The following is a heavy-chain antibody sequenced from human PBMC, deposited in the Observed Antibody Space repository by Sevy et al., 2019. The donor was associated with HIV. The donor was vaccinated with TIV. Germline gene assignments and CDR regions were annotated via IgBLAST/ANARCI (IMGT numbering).Heavy chain of an antibody. CDR3: ARVPTYYYGSATYFDY. Sequence: GASVKVSCKASGYNFASDGFSWVRQAPGQGLEWMGWIGVYNGNAKYAQVFQDRFTMTTDTSTSIAYMELRSLRSDDQAVYYCARVPTYYYGSATYFDYWGQGTLVTVSS. CDR2: IGVYNGNA. CDR1: GYNFASDG. J-gene: IGHJ4*02. D-gene: IGHD3-10*01. V-gene: IGHV1-18*04.